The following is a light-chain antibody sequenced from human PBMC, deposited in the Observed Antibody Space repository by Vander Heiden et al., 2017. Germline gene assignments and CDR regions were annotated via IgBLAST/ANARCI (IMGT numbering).Light chain of an antibody. V-gene: IGKV1-39*01. CDR1: QSISSY. CDR2: AAS. CDR3: QQSDSTPLT. J-gene: IGKJ4*01. Sequence: DIQMTQPPSSLSASVGDRVTITCRASQSISSYLNWYQRKPGKAPKLLIYAASSLQSGVPSRFSGSGSGTDFTLTITRLQPEDFATYYCQQSDSTPLTFGGGTKVEIK.